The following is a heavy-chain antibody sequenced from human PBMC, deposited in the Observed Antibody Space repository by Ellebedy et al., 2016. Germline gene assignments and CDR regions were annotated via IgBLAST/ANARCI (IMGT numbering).Heavy chain of an antibody. CDR2: IYYSGYT. Sequence: GYRMNWIRQPPGKGLEWIGYIYYSGYTYYNPSLKSRVNISLATSKNQFSLKLSSVTAADTAVYYCARAGDHASAGNFWGQGTLVTVSS. J-gene: IGHJ4*02. D-gene: IGHD3-10*01. CDR1: GYR. CDR3: ARAGDHASAGNF. V-gene: IGHV4-31*02.